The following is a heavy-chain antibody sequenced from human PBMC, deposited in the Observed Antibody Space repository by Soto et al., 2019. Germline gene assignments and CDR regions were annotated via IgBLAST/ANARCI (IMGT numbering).Heavy chain of an antibody. Sequence: GGSLRLSCAASGFTFSSYAMHWVRQAPGKGLEYVSAISSNGGSTYYANSVKGRFTISRDNSKNTLYLQMGSLRAEDMAVYYCAGGQGGLWSGYFDYWGQGTLVTVSS. CDR1: GFTFSSYA. CDR2: ISSNGGST. V-gene: IGHV3-64*01. J-gene: IGHJ4*02. CDR3: AGGQGGLWSGYFDY. D-gene: IGHD3-3*01.